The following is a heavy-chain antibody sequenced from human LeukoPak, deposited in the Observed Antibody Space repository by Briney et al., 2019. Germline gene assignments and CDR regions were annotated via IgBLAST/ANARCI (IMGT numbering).Heavy chain of an antibody. V-gene: IGHV3-23*01. D-gene: IGHD6-19*01. CDR3: ARDGLSSGWLQDY. J-gene: IGHJ4*02. Sequence: GASLRLSCAASGFTFNTYAMSWVRQAPGKGLEWVSVISGSGGTTYYADSVKGRFTISRDNSKNTLYLQMNSLRAEDTAVYYCARDGLSSGWLQDYWGQGTLVTVSS. CDR1: GFTFNTYA. CDR2: ISGSGGTT.